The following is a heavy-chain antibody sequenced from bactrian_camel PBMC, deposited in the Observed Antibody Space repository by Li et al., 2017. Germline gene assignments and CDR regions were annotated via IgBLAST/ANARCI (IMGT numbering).Heavy chain of an antibody. CDR2: INSGSDTT. Sequence: HVQLVESGGGSVRAGGSLRLSCAASGFTFSENWMHWVRQAPGKGLEWVSNINSGSDTTNYAPSVKGRFTISRDNAKNTVYLQMNSLKPEDTAVYYCGRAASSSTWSVGYWGQGTQVTVS. D-gene: IGHD6*01. CDR3: GRAASSSTWSVGY. J-gene: IGHJ6*01. V-gene: IGHV3S26*01. CDR1: GFTFSENW.